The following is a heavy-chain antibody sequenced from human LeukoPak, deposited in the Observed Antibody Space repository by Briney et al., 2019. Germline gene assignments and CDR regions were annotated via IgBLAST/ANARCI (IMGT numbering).Heavy chain of an antibody. Sequence: GGSLRLSCAASGFTFSGSGMHWVRQASGKGLEWVGRIRSKANNYGTAYAASVKGRFTISRDDSKNTAYLQMNSLKTEDTAVYYCSRQPPDYGGSDHWGQGTLVTFSS. CDR2: IRSKANNYGT. D-gene: IGHD4/OR15-4a*01. CDR1: GFTFSGSG. CDR3: SRQPPDYGGSDH. V-gene: IGHV3-73*01. J-gene: IGHJ4*02.